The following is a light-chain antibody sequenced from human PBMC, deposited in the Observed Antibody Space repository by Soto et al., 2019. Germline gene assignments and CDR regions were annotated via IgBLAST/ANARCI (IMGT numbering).Light chain of an antibody. Sequence: QSALTQPPSASGSPGQSVTISCTGNSNDVGHSSFISWYQQHPGKGPKLIIYEVSKRPSGVPDRVSGAKSGNTASLSVSGLQDEDEADYFCNAHADNGKHVFGTGTKLTVL. V-gene: IGLV2-8*01. CDR2: EVS. CDR1: SNDVGHSSF. J-gene: IGLJ1*01. CDR3: NAHADNGKHV.